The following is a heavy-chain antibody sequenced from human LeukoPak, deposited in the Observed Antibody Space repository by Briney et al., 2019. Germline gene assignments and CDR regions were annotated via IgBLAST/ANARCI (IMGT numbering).Heavy chain of an antibody. CDR1: GYTFTRYY. CDR2: INPFSGGT. CDR3: AREYPTCSSTSCYTRWFVP. Sequence: ASVKVSCKASGYTFTRYYMHWVRQSPRQELGWWGGINPFSGGTDYEQKFQVWVTMTRDTSISTAYMELSRLRSDDTAVYYCAREYPTCSSTSCYTRWFVPLGGGGLVSVSS. D-gene: IGHD2-2*02. V-gene: IGHV1-2*04. J-gene: IGHJ5*02.